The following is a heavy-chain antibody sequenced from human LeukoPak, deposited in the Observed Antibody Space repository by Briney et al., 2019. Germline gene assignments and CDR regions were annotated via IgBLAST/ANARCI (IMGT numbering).Heavy chain of an antibody. CDR3: ARDCSSTSCYDTT. D-gene: IGHD2-2*01. CDR2: IIPIFGTA. V-gene: IGHV1-69*13. CDR1: GYSFVGYG. Sequence: SVKVSCKASGYSFVGYGITWVRQAPGQGLEWMGGIIPIFGTANYAQKFQGRVTITADESTSTAYMELSSLRSEDTAVYYCARDCSSTSCYDTTWGQGTMVTVSS. J-gene: IGHJ3*01.